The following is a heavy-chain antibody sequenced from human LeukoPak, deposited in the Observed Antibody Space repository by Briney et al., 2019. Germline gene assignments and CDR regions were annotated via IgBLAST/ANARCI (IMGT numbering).Heavy chain of an antibody. D-gene: IGHD3-3*01. CDR1: GFTFSSYW. J-gene: IGHJ4*02. V-gene: IGHV3-7*01. CDR2: IKQDGSEK. Sequence: GGSLRLSCAASGFTFSSYWMSWVRQAPGKGLEWVANIKQDGSEKYYVDSVKGRFTISRDNAKNSLYLQMNSLRAEDTAVYYCARYYDFWSGYRPAHFDYWGQGTLVTVSS. CDR3: ARYYDFWSGYRPAHFDY.